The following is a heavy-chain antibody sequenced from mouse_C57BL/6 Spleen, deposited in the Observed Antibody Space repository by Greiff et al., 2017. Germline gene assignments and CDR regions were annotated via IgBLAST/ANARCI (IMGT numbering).Heavy chain of an antibody. D-gene: IGHD1-1*01. J-gene: IGHJ1*03. CDR3: ARSIYYYGAGYFDV. CDR1: GYTFTSYW. V-gene: IGHV1-69*01. Sequence: VQLQQPGAELVMPGASVKLSCKASGYTFTSYWMHWVKQRPGQGLEWIGEIDPSDSYTNYNQKFKGKSTLTVDKSSSTAYMQLSSLTSEDSAVYYCARSIYYYGAGYFDVWGTGTTVTVSS. CDR2: IDPSDSYT.